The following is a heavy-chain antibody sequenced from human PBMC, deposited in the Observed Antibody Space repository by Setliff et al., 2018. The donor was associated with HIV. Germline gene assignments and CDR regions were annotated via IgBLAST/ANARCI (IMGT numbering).Heavy chain of an antibody. Sequence: LRLSCSASGFTFSSYAMHWVRQAPGKGLEYVSAISSNGGSTYYADSVKGRFTISRDNAKNSLYLQMNSLRVEDTAVYYCATDCAVVGGTGSLDSWGQGTLVTVSS. V-gene: IGHV3-64*04. D-gene: IGHD1-26*01. CDR2: ISSNGGST. J-gene: IGHJ4*02. CDR1: GFTFSSYA. CDR3: ATDCAVVGGTGSLDS.